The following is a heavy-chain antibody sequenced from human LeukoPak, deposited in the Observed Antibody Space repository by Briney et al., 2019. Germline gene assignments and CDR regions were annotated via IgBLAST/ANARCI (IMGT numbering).Heavy chain of an antibody. J-gene: IGHJ6*02. CDR2: IIPIFGIA. V-gene: IGHV1-69*04. Sequence: SVKVSCKASGRTFSSYAISWVRQAPGQGLEWMGRIIPIFGIANYAQKFQGRVTITADKSTSTAYMELSSLRSEDTAVYYCASMVRGYYYYGMDVWGQGTTVTVSS. CDR1: GRTFSSYA. D-gene: IGHD3-10*01. CDR3: ASMVRGYYYYGMDV.